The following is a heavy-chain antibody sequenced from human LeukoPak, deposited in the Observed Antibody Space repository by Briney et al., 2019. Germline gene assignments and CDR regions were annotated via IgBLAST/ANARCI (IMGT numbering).Heavy chain of an antibody. J-gene: IGHJ4*02. Sequence: GGSLRLSCAASGFTVSSNYMSWVRQAPGKGLEWVSVIYSGGSTYYADSVKGRFTISRDNSKNTLYLQMNSLRAEDTAVYYCARGTYYDILTGYGPFDYWGQGTLVTVSS. CDR1: GFTVSSNY. D-gene: IGHD3-9*01. CDR2: IYSGGST. V-gene: IGHV3-66*01. CDR3: ARGTYYDILTGYGPFDY.